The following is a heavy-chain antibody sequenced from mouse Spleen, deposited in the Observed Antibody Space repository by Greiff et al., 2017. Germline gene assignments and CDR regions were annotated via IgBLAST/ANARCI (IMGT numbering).Heavy chain of an antibody. V-gene: IGHV2-9*01. Sequence: VKLMESGPGLVAPSQSLSITCTVSGFSLTSYGVDWVRQPPGKGLEWLGVIRGGGSTNYNSALMSRLSISKDNSKSQVFLKMNSLQTDDTAMYYCAKHKGDPIYYGNYDAMDYWGQGTSVTVSS. CDR1: GFSLTSYG. J-gene: IGHJ4*01. CDR3: AKHKGDPIYYGNYDAMDY. CDR2: IRGGGST. D-gene: IGHD2-1*01.